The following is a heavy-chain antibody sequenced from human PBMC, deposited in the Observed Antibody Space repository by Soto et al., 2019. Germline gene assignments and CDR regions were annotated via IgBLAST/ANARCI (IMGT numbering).Heavy chain of an antibody. CDR2: IYYSGST. V-gene: IGHV4-39*01. CDR1: GDSIIRRSYY. CDR3: ARQRTSVVTQAYFDV. Sequence: SENLSLTCTVTGDSIIRRSYYWVWIRQPPGKGLERIGSIYYSGSTYNNPSLRSRVSMSLDTSKDQFSLKLKSVTAADTALYLCARQRTSVVTQAYFDVWGPGSLVTVSS. J-gene: IGHJ4*02. D-gene: IGHD2-21*02.